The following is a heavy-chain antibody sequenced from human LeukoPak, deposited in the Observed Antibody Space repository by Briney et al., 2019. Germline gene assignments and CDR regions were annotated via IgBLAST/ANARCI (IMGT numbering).Heavy chain of an antibody. Sequence: GGSLRLSCAASGFTFSSYSMNWVRQAPGKGLEWVSYISSSSSTIYYADSVKGRFTISRDNAKNSLYLQMNGLRDEDTAVYYCARSEYYYDSSGYRPFDIWGQGTMVTVSS. D-gene: IGHD3-22*01. J-gene: IGHJ3*02. V-gene: IGHV3-48*02. CDR1: GFTFSSYS. CDR2: ISSSSSTI. CDR3: ARSEYYYDSSGYRPFDI.